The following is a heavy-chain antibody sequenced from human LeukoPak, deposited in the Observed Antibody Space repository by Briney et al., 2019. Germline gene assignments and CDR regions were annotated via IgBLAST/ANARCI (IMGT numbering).Heavy chain of an antibody. V-gene: IGHV3-9*01. D-gene: IGHD3-22*01. CDR3: AKGPVVVPTYYFDY. Sequence: GGSLRLSCAASGFTFDDYAMHWVRQAPGKGLEWVSGISWNSGGIGYADSVKGRFTISRDNAKNSLYLQMNSLRAEDTALYYCAKGPVVVPTYYFDYWGQGTLVTVSS. CDR1: GFTFDDYA. CDR2: ISWNSGGI. J-gene: IGHJ4*02.